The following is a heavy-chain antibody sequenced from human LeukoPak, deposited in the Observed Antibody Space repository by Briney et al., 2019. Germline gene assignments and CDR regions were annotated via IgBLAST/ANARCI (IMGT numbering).Heavy chain of an antibody. D-gene: IGHD4-23*01. Sequence: SETLSLTCAVSGGSISSNYRWTWVRQPPGKGLEWIGEIYHSGSTNYTPSLKGRVTISVDKSKNQFSLKLNSVTAADTAVYYCARNGGNSDFDYWGQGTLVTVSS. CDR1: GGSISSNYR. J-gene: IGHJ4*02. CDR3: ARNGGNSDFDY. CDR2: IYHSGST. V-gene: IGHV4-4*02.